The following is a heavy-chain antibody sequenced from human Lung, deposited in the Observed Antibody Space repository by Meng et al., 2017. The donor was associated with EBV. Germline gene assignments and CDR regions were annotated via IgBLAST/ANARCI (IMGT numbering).Heavy chain of an antibody. V-gene: IGHV4-30-4*01. CDR1: GQWRI. CDR2: IYDSGST. D-gene: IGHD6-19*01. J-gene: IGHJ4*02. Sequence: QVQLQESGPGLVRPSGTLSLPCAVTGQWRILVRRPPGKGLEWIGYIYDSGSTSYNPSLMSRVTISVDTSRNQFSLKLTSVTAADTAVYYCARVGQWLPIDYWGQGALVTVSS. CDR3: ARVGQWLPIDY.